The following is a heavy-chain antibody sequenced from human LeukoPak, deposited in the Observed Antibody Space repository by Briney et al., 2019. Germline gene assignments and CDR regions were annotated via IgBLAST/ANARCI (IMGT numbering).Heavy chain of an antibody. CDR1: GSYW. V-gene: IGHV3-74*01. Sequence: GGSLRLSCAASGSYWMHWVRQAPGKGLVWVSHINSDGSWTSYADSVKGRFTISKDNAKNTVYLQMNNLRAEDTAVYYCARDLLEYYYGSGSYRYYYYGMDVWGQGTTVTVSS. J-gene: IGHJ6*02. CDR2: INSDGSWT. CDR3: ARDLLEYYYGSGSYRYYYYGMDV. D-gene: IGHD3-10*01.